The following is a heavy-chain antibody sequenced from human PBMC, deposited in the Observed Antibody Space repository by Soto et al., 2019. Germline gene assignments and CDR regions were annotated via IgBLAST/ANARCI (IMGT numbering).Heavy chain of an antibody. V-gene: IGHV1-3*01. CDR2: INGGNWNT. CDR1: GSTFTGYA. D-gene: IGHD3-16*02. Sequence: QVQLVQSGAEGKKPGASVNISCEASGSTFTGYALHWVRQAPGQRLEWMGWINGGNWNTKYSQKFQGRVTITRDTSASTVYTELSRLRSEDTAVSYGMRSTIRPSGGLIGPFDLWGQGTQVTVSS. J-gene: IGHJ5*02. CDR3: MRSTIRPSGGLIGPFDL.